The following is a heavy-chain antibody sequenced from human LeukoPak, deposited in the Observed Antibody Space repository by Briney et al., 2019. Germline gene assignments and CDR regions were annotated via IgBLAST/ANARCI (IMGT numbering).Heavy chain of an antibody. J-gene: IGHJ4*02. CDR3: ARSSWDAYFDY. CDR1: GFTFSSYG. D-gene: IGHD6-13*01. V-gene: IGHV3-33*01. CDR2: IWYDGSNK. Sequence: HPGGSLRLSCAASGFTFSSYGMPWVRQAPGKGLEWVAVIWYDGSNKYYADSVKGRFTISRDNSKNTLYLQMNSLRAEDTAVYYCARSSWDAYFDYWGQGTLVTVSS.